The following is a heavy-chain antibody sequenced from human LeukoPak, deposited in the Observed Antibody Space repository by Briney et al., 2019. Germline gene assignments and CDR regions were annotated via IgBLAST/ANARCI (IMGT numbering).Heavy chain of an antibody. J-gene: IGHJ4*02. D-gene: IGHD3-10*01. V-gene: IGHV4-31*03. CDR2: IYYSGST. CDR1: GGSISSGGYY. Sequence: SETLSLTCTVSGGSISSGGYYWSWIRQHPGKGLEWIGYIYYSGSTYYNPSLKSRVTMSVDTSKNQFSLNLSSVNAADTAVYYCARLYGSGSNYFDYWGQGALVTVSS. CDR3: ARLYGSGSNYFDY.